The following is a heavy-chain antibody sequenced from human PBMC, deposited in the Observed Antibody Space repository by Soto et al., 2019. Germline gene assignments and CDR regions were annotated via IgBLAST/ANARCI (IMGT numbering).Heavy chain of an antibody. Sequence: ASVKVSCKASGYTFISYAIHWVRQAPGQRLEWMGWINAGDGNTKYSQKFQGRVTITRDTSASTADMELMSLTSEDTAVYYCARVKQQLAATYYFGMDVWGQGTKVTVSS. CDR2: INAGDGNT. J-gene: IGHJ6*02. D-gene: IGHD6-13*01. V-gene: IGHV1-3*01. CDR1: GYTFISYA. CDR3: ARVKQQLAATYYFGMDV.